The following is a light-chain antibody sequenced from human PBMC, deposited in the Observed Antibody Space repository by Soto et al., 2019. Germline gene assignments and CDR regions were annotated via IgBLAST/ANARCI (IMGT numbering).Light chain of an antibody. CDR2: GAS. CDR3: QQYNNWPQT. V-gene: IGKV3-15*01. J-gene: IGKJ1*01. CDR1: QTINNN. Sequence: VMTQATTTLSVSPWERATLSCRASQTINNNVAWYQLKDGHVPRLLIYGASTRATDIPARFSGSGSGTEFTLTISSLQSEDFAEYHCQQYNNWPQTFGQGTKVDI.